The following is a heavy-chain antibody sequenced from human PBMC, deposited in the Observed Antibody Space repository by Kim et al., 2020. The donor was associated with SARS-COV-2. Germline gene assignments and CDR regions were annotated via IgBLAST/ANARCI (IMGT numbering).Heavy chain of an antibody. V-gene: IGHV1-69*13. CDR1: GGTFSSYA. Sequence: SVKVSCKASGGTFSSYAISWVRQAPGQGLEWMGGIIPIFGTANYAQKFQGRVTITADESTSTAYMELSSLRSEDTAVYYCARFGGFGIDYYYYGMDVWGQGTTVTVSS. CDR3: ARFGGFGIDYYYYGMDV. J-gene: IGHJ6*02. D-gene: IGHD3-10*01. CDR2: IIPIFGTA.